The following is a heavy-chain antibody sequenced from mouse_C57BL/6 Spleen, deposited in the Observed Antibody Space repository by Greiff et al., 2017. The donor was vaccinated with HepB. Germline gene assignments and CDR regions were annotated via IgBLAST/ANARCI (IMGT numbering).Heavy chain of an antibody. CDR3: ARLGTAQAEGYYYAMDY. CDR1: GYTFTDYY. D-gene: IGHD3-2*02. Sequence: QVQLQQSGAELVKPGASVKISCKASGYTFTDYYINWVKQRPGQGLEWIGKIGPGSGSTYYNEKFKGKATLTADKSSSTAYMQLSSLTSEDSAVYFCARLGTAQAEGYYYAMDYWGQGTSVTVSS. CDR2: IGPGSGST. V-gene: IGHV1-77*01. J-gene: IGHJ4*01.